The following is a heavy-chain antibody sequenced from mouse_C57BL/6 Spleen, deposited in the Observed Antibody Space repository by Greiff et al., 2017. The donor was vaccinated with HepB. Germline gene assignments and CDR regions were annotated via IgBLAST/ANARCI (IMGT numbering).Heavy chain of an antibody. D-gene: IGHD3-2*02. J-gene: IGHJ1*03. V-gene: IGHV1-76*01. CDR1: GYTFTDYY. CDR3: ARWNSSGSWYFDV. Sequence: QVHVKQSGAELVRPGASVKLSCKASGYTFTDYYINWVKQRPGQGLEWIARIYPGSGNTYYNEKFKGKATLTAEKSSSTAYMQLSSLTSEDSAVYFCARWNSSGSWYFDVWGTGTTVTVSS. CDR2: IYPGSGNT.